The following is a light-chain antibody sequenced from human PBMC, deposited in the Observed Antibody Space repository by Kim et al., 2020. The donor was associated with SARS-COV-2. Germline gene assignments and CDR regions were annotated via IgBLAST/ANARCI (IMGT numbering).Light chain of an antibody. CDR2: GDT. CDR3: ASWDNRLKGWV. Sequence: GQRVTVSCSGSSSNIGTNSVNWYQQVPGTAPKLLIYGDTQRPLGVPDRVSGSKSGTSASLAIGGFQSEDEAVYYCASWDNRLKGWVFGGGTQLTVL. V-gene: IGLV1-44*01. J-gene: IGLJ3*02. CDR1: SSNIGTNS.